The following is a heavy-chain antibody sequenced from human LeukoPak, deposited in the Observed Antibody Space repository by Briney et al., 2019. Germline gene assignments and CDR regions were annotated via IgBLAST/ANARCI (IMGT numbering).Heavy chain of an antibody. CDR3: ARHDSFIPY. Sequence: PGGSLRLSCTASGFTFSDYAMSWVRQAPGKGLEWVSGISDSGRSTYYSDSVRGRCTISRDISKNTVYLEVNILRAEDTAVYFCARHDSFIPYWGQGTLVSVSS. CDR2: ISDSGRST. D-gene: IGHD5-18*01. V-gene: IGHV3-23*01. J-gene: IGHJ4*02. CDR1: GFTFSDYA.